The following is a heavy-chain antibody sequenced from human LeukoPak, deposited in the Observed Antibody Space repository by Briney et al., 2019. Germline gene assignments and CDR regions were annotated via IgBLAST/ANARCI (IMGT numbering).Heavy chain of an antibody. V-gene: IGHV4-39*07. Sequence: WVRQAPGKGLEWIGSIYYSGSTYYNPSLKSRVTISVDTSKNQFSLKLSSVTAADTAVYYCVEGRSGHDYWGQGTLVTVSS. CDR3: VEGRSGHDY. D-gene: IGHD3-10*01. CDR2: IYYSGST. J-gene: IGHJ4*02.